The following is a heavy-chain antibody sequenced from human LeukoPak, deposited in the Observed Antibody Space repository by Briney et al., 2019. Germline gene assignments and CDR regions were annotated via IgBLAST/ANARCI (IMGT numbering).Heavy chain of an antibody. CDR2: ISGSGGST. CDR1: GFTFSSYA. Sequence: GGSLRLSCAASGFTFSSYAMSWVRQAPGKGLEWVSAISGSGGSTYYADSVKGRFTISRDNSKNTLYLQMNSLRAEDTAVYYCAKRTGSLYHYYYMDVWGKGTTVTVSS. J-gene: IGHJ6*03. CDR3: AKRTGSLYHYYYMDV. V-gene: IGHV3-23*01. D-gene: IGHD6-13*01.